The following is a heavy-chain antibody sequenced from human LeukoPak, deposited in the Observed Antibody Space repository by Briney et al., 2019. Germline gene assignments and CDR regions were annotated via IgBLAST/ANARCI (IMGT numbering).Heavy chain of an antibody. Sequence: GGSLRLSCAASGFTFDDYGMSWVRQAPGKGLEGVSGVNWNGGSTGYADSVKGRFTISRDNAKNSLYLQMNSLRAEDTALYYYARRSVVATVSYYYYPDVWGKGITATVSS. CDR1: GFTFDDYG. CDR2: VNWNGGST. V-gene: IGHV3-20*04. CDR3: ARRSVVATVSYYYYPDV. J-gene: IGHJ6*03. D-gene: IGHD5-12*01.